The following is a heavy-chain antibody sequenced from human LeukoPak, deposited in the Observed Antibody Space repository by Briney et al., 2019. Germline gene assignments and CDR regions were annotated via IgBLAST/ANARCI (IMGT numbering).Heavy chain of an antibody. V-gene: IGHV4-59*01. CDR2: IYYSGST. Sequence: ETLSLTCTVSAGSISSYYWSWIRQPPGKGLEWIGYIYYSGSTNYNPSLKSRVTISVDTSKNQFSLKLSSVTAADTAVYYCARGAYDIVVVPAALWGYYFDYWGQGTLVTVSS. CDR1: AGSISSYY. D-gene: IGHD2-2*01. CDR3: ARGAYDIVVVPAALWGYYFDY. J-gene: IGHJ4*02.